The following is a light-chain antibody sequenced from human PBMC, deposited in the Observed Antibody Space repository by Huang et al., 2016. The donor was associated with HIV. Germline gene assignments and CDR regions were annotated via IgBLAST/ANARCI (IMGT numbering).Light chain of an antibody. Sequence: EIVMTQSPATLSVSPGERATLSCRASQSVSSDLAWYQQKPGQAPRLLLYAASTRATGIPARFSGSGSGTEFTLTISSLQSEDFALYYCQQYNNWPPITFGQGTRLEIK. V-gene: IGKV3-15*01. CDR1: QSVSSD. CDR3: QQYNNWPPIT. J-gene: IGKJ5*01. CDR2: AAS.